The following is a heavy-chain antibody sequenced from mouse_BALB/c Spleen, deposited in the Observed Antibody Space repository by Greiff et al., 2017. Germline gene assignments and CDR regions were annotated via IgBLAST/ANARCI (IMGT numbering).Heavy chain of an antibody. D-gene: IGHD2-13*01. J-gene: IGHJ1*01. Sequence: DVKLVESGGGLVKPGGSLKLSCAASGFTFSSYAMSWVRQTPEKRLEWVATISSGGSYTYYPDSVKGQFTISRDNATNTLYLQMSSRRSEDTAMYDGARQWEGGDYWYFEVWGEGTTVTVSS. CDR1: GFTFSSYA. CDR2: ISSGGSYT. V-gene: IGHV5-9-3*01. CDR3: ARQWEGGDYWYFEV.